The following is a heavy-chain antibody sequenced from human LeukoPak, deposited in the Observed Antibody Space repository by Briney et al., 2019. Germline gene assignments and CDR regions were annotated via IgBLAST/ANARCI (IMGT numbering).Heavy chain of an antibody. Sequence: GGSLRLSCAASGFTFSSYWMHWVRQAPGKRLVWVSRINYDGTTTTYAESVKGRFTISRDNAKNTLYLQMNSLRAEDTAVYYCARDGSSWSNWLDPWGRGTLVTVSS. D-gene: IGHD6-13*01. CDR2: INYDGTTT. CDR3: ARDGSSWSNWLDP. J-gene: IGHJ5*02. V-gene: IGHV3-74*01. CDR1: GFTFSSYW.